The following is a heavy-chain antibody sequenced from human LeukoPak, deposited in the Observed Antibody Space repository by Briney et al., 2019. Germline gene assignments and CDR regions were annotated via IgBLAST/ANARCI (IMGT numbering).Heavy chain of an antibody. CDR1: GFTFSSYA. D-gene: IGHD6-13*01. J-gene: IGHJ4*02. V-gene: IGHV3-23*01. CDR3: AKARYSSSWYHFDY. Sequence: GGSLRLSCAASGFTFSSYAMSWVRQAPGKGLEWVSAISGSGGSTYYADSVKGRFTISRDNSKNTLYLQMNSLRVEDTAIYYCAKARYSSSWYHFDYWGQGTLATVSS. CDR2: ISGSGGST.